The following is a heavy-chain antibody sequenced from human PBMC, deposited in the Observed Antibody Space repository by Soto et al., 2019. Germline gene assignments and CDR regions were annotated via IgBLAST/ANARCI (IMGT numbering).Heavy chain of an antibody. V-gene: IGHV1-69*01. CDR3: ATGGHNDGYNFYHGMDV. Sequence: QVQVVQSGAEVKKPGSSVKVSCKVSGGIFTNNAISWVRQAPGQGLEWLGGIIPLVDTAYYAQLFRGRLKIPADGATTTAYMELSGLTSADTAVYFCATGGHNDGYNFYHGMDVWGQGTTVTVSS. D-gene: IGHD5-18*01. CDR1: GGIFTNNA. J-gene: IGHJ6*02. CDR2: IIPLVDTA.